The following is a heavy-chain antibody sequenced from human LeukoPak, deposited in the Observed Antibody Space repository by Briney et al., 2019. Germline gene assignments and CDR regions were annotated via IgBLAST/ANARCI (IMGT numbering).Heavy chain of an antibody. Sequence: PSETLSLTCTVSGVSISRYCWSWIRQSPGKGLEWIGNIFYSGSTNYNPSFKSRVTISLDTSKNQFSLNLSSVTAADTAVYYCARVNRYCNDYWGQGTLVTVSS. V-gene: IGHV4-59*01. CDR3: ARVNRYCNDY. J-gene: IGHJ4*02. CDR2: IFYSGST. CDR1: GVSISRYC. D-gene: IGHD6-13*01.